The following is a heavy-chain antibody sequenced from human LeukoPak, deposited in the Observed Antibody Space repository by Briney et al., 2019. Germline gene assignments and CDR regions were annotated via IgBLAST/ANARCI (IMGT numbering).Heavy chain of an antibody. CDR2: IYYSGST. CDR3: ARDDLINYYDSSGYGFDP. J-gene: IGHJ5*02. V-gene: IGHV4-39*07. CDR1: GGSISSSSYY. Sequence: SETLSLTCTVSGGSISSSSYYWGWIRQPPGKGLEWIGSIYYSGSTYYNPSLKSRVTISVDTSKNQFSLKLSSVTAADTAVYYCARDDLINYYDSSGYGFDPWGQGTLVTVSS. D-gene: IGHD3-22*01.